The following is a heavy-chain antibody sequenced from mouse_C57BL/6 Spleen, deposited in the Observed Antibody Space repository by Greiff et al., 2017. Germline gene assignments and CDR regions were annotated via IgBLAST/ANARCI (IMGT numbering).Heavy chain of an antibody. J-gene: IGHJ3*01. Sequence: EVMLVESGGDLVKPGGSLKLSCAASGFTFSSYGMSWVRQTPDKRLEWVATISSGGSYNYYPDSVKGRFTISRDNAKNTLYLQMSSLKSEDTAMYYCARQHYDYDGWFAYWGQGTLVTVSA. CDR3: ARQHYDYDGWFAY. D-gene: IGHD2-4*01. CDR2: ISSGGSYN. CDR1: GFTFSSYG. V-gene: IGHV5-6*02.